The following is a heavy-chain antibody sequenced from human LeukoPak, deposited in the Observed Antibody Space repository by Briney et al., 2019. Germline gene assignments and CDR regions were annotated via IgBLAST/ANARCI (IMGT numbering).Heavy chain of an antibody. J-gene: IGHJ4*02. V-gene: IGHV3-33*06. CDR2: IWSDATEK. CDR3: AKDAQRGFDYSNSLEY. Sequence: PGGSLRLSCAASGFTYSHYGMHWVRQAPGKGLEWVAVIWSDATEKYYGDAVKGRLTISRDNSRNTLYLQMNSLRAEDTAVYYCAKDAQRGFDYSNSLEYWGQGTLVTVSS. D-gene: IGHD4-11*01. CDR1: GFTYSHYG.